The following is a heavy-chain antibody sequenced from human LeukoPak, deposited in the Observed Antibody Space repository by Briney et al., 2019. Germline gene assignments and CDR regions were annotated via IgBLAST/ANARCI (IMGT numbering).Heavy chain of an antibody. CDR2: VYSAGST. V-gene: IGHV3-53*01. Sequence: GGSLRLSCAASGFTFSTNYMSWVRQAPGKGLEWVSVVYSAGSTYYADSVKGRFTVSRDNSKNTLYLQMNSLRAEDTAVYYCARYGSSWDLDYWGQGTLVTVSS. CDR1: GFTFSTNY. D-gene: IGHD6-13*01. J-gene: IGHJ4*02. CDR3: ARYGSSWDLDY.